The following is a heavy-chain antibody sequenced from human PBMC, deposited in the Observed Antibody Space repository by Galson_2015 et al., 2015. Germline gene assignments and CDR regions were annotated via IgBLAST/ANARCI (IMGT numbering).Heavy chain of an antibody. V-gene: IGHV3-23*01. Sequence: SLRLSCAASGFTFSSYAMSWVRQAPGKGLEWVSAISGSGGSTYYADSEKGRFTISRDNSKSTLYLQMNSLRAEDTAVYYCAKTRASTGTNLSFDYWGQGTLVTVSS. CDR3: AKTRASTGTNLSFDY. CDR1: GFTFSSYA. J-gene: IGHJ4*02. CDR2: ISGSGGST. D-gene: IGHD1-7*01.